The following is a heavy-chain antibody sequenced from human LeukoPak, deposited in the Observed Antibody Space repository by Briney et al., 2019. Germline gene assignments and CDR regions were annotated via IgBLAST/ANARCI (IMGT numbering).Heavy chain of an antibody. CDR3: ARVHQLESGYSYGYLETVYYYYGMDV. CDR2: INHSGST. CDR1: GDSISGYY. D-gene: IGHD5-18*01. Sequence: SETLSLTCTVSGDSISGYYWSWIRQPPGKGLEWIGEINHSGSTNYNPSLKSRVTISVDTSKNQFSLKLSSVTAADTAVYYCARVHQLESGYSYGYLETVYYYYGMDVWGQGTTVTVSS. V-gene: IGHV4-34*01. J-gene: IGHJ6*02.